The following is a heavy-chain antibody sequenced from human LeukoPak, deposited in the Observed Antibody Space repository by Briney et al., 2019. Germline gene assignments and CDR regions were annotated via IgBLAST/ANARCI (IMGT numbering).Heavy chain of an antibody. V-gene: IGHV4-34*01. CDR3: ARGGSWDIVVVRGYY. J-gene: IGHJ4*02. CDR1: GGSFSGYY. CDR2: INHSGST. D-gene: IGHD2-2*01. Sequence: SETLSLTCAVYGGSFSGYYWSLIRQPPGKGLEWIGEINHSGSTNYNPSLKSRVTISVDTSKNQFSLKLSSVTAADTAVYYCARGGSWDIVVVRGYYWGQGTLVTVSS.